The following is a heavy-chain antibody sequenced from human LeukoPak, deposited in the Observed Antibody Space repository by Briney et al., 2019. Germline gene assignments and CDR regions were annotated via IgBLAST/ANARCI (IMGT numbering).Heavy chain of an antibody. V-gene: IGHV3-23*01. CDR1: GFTFSSYA. CDR2: ISGSGGST. J-gene: IGHJ4*02. D-gene: IGHD3-3*01. CDR3: AKRYYDFWSGYFFDY. Sequence: GGSLRPSCAASGFTFSSYAMSWVRQAPGKGLEWVSAISGSGGSTYYADSVKGRFTISRDNSKNTLYLQMNSLRAEDTAVYYCAKRYYDFWSGYFFDYWGQGTLVTVSS.